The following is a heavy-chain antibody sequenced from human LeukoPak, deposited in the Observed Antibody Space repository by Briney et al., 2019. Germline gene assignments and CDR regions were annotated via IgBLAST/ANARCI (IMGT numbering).Heavy chain of an antibody. Sequence: GGSLRLSCAASGFAFGAYWMSWVRQAPGKEPEWVANIKPDGSEGSSVDSVKGRFTISRDNARNSLYLQMSSLRSEDTAVYYCARGSVVAANFDIWGQGTLVTVSS. CDR1: GFAFGAYW. CDR2: IKPDGSEG. CDR3: ARGSVVAANFDI. D-gene: IGHD2-2*01. J-gene: IGHJ4*02. V-gene: IGHV3-7*04.